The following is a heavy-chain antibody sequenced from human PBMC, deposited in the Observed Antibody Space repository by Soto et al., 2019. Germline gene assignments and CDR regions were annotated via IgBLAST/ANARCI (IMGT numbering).Heavy chain of an antibody. CDR3: ARRGHRYDACDT. V-gene: IGHV1-18*01. Sequence: MVSYNASGYTSIVSAISWKQKAPGQGLEWMGWISAYNGNTNYAQKLQGRVTMTTDTSTSTAYMELRSLRSDDTAVYYCARRGHRYDACDTSGPGT. J-gene: IGHJ3*02. D-gene: IGHD3-10*01. CDR1: GYTSIVSA. CDR2: ISAYNGNT.